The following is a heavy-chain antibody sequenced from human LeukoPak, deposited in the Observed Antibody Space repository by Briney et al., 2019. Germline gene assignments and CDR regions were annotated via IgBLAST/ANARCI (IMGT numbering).Heavy chain of an antibody. CDR2: ISSNGGST. J-gene: IGHJ5*02. CDR3: AREDWFDP. Sequence: PGGSLRLSCAASGFTFSSYAMHWVRQAPGKGLEYVSAISSNGGSTYYANSVKGRFTISRDNSKNTLYLQMGSLGAEDMAVYYCAREDWFDPWGQGTLVTVSS. V-gene: IGHV3-64*01. CDR1: GFTFSSYA.